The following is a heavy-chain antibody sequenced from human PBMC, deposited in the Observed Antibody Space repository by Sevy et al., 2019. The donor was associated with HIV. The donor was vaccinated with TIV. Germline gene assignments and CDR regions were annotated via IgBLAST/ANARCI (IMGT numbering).Heavy chain of an antibody. J-gene: IGHJ4*02. Sequence: GGSLRLSCEASAINIRDYWMNWVRQAPGKGLEWVANINPDGSKIYYADSVKGRLTISRDSAKNSVFLQMTSLGAEDTAVYYCVRAIQLAASYWGQGMLVTVSS. CDR2: INPDGSKI. CDR1: AINIRDYW. V-gene: IGHV3-7*02. D-gene: IGHD2-15*01. CDR3: VRAIQLAASY.